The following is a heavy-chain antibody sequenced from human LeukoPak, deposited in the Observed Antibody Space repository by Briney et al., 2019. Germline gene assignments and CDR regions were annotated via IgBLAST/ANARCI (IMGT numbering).Heavy chain of an antibody. Sequence: GGSLRLSCAASGFTFDDYAMHWVRQAPGKGLEWVSGISWNSGSIGYADSVKGRFTISRDNAKNSLYLQMNSLRAEDTALYYCAKASADYYDSSGYGRAFDIWGQGTMVTVSS. CDR3: AKASADYYDSSGYGRAFDI. V-gene: IGHV3-9*01. CDR1: GFTFDDYA. J-gene: IGHJ3*02. D-gene: IGHD3-22*01. CDR2: ISWNSGSI.